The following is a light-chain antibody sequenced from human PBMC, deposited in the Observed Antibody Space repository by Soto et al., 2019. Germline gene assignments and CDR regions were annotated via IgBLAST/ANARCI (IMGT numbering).Light chain of an antibody. J-gene: IGLJ1*01. CDR1: SSDIGSYNY. CDR2: DVS. CDR3: KSYTGTCTRYV. V-gene: IGLV2-14*01. Sequence: QSVLTQPASVSGSPGQSITISCTGTSSDIGSYNYVSWYQQYPGKAPKLMIYDVSNRPSGVSNRFSGSKSGNTASLTISGLRTEDEADYYCKSYTGTCTRYVFGTGTKVTVL.